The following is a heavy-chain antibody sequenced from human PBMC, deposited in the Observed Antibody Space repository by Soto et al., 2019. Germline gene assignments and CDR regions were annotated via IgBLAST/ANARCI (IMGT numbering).Heavy chain of an antibody. V-gene: IGHV1-69*13. CDR3: ARDNGRDVDTAMDYYGMDV. CDR2: IIPIFGTA. Sequence: VASVKVSCKASGGTFSSYAISWVRQAPGQGLEWMGGIIPIFGTANYAQKFQGRVTITADESTSTAYMELSSLRSEDTAVYYCARDNGRDVDTAMDYYGMDVWGQGTTVTVSS. D-gene: IGHD5-18*01. CDR1: GGTFSSYA. J-gene: IGHJ6*02.